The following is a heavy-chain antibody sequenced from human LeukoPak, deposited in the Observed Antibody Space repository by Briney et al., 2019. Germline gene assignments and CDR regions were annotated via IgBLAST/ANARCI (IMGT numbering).Heavy chain of an antibody. J-gene: IGHJ3*02. CDR3: ARDLIAAAGSAFDI. V-gene: IGHV4-61*02. Sequence: SQTLSLTCTVSGGSISSGSYYWSWIRQPAGKGLEWIGRIYTSGSTNYNPSLKSRVTISVDTSKNQFSLKLSSVTAADTAVYYCARDLIAAAGSAFDIWGQGTMVTVSS. CDR2: IYTSGST. D-gene: IGHD6-13*01. CDR1: GGSISSGSYY.